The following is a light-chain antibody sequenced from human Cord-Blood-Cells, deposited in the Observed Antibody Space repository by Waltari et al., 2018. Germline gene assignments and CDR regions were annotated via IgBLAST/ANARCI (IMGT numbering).Light chain of an antibody. CDR1: NLGRKS. J-gene: IGLJ3*02. Sequence: SYVLTQPPSVSVAPGKTARITCGGNNLGRKSVHWYPQKPGQAPVLVVYDDSDRPSGIPERFSGSNSGNTATLTISRVEAGDEADYYCQVWDSSSDREVFGGGTKLTVL. CDR3: QVWDSSSDREV. CDR2: DDS. V-gene: IGLV3-21*03.